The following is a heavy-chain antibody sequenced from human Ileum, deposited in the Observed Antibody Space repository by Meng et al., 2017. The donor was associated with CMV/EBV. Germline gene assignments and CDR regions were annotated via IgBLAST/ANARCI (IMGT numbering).Heavy chain of an antibody. Sequence: QVQLQQWGAGLLKPSETLSLACAVYGGSRRGHYCNWIRQSPGNGLQWIAEINHVGRTNSNPSLASRVTISQDTSKNQCSLKLNSVTVADSAVYYCARGLFRYPAYFDLWGQGTLVTVSS. D-gene: IGHD3-16*02. CDR2: INHVGRT. CDR3: ARGLFRYPAYFDL. CDR1: GGSRRGHY. J-gene: IGHJ4*02. V-gene: IGHV4-34*01.